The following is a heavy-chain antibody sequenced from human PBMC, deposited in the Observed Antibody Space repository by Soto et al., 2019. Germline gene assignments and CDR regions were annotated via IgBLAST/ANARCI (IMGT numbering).Heavy chain of an antibody. CDR3: ARMSIAVISFDY. Sequence: PSETLSLTCTVSGGSVSSGSFYWSWIRQPPGKGLEWIGYIYYSGNTNYNPSLKSRVTISVDTSKNQFSLKLTSVTAADPAVYYCARMSIAVISFDYWGQGTLVTVS. D-gene: IGHD6-19*01. V-gene: IGHV4-61*01. J-gene: IGHJ4*02. CDR2: IYYSGNT. CDR1: GGSVSSGSFY.